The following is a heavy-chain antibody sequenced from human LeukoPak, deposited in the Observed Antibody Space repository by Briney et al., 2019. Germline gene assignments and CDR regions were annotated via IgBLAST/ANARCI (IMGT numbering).Heavy chain of an antibody. Sequence: GGSLRLSCAASGFTFSSSGMHWVRQAPGKGLEWVAFIRYDGNSEFYVDSVKGRFTISRDNSKNTLYLQMNSLRAEDTAVYYCAKGGDGYNYSSYFDYWGQGTLVTVSS. V-gene: IGHV3-30*02. CDR3: AKGGDGYNYSSYFDY. J-gene: IGHJ4*02. D-gene: IGHD5-24*01. CDR1: GFTFSSSG. CDR2: IRYDGNSE.